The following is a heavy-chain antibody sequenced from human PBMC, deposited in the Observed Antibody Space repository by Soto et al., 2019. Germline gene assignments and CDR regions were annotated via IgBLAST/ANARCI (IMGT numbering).Heavy chain of an antibody. D-gene: IGHD3-22*01. CDR3: ARDFRITVWYYNDKGAFDI. CDR2: ISYDGSNK. Sequence: QVQLVESGGGVVQPGRSLRLSCAASGFTFSSYVMHWVRQAPGEGLEWVAVISYDGSNKYYADSVTGRFTISRDNSKNTLYLQMNSLRAEDTAVYYCARDFRITVWYYNDKGAFDIWGQGTMVTVSP. V-gene: IGHV3-30-3*01. J-gene: IGHJ3*02. CDR1: GFTFSSYV.